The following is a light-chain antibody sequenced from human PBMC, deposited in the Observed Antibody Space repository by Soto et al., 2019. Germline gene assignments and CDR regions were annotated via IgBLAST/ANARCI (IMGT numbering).Light chain of an antibody. Sequence: EIVLTQSPGTLSLSPGERASLSCRASQSIANSLAWYQQKPGQAPRLLIYGASSRATGIPDRFSGSGSGTDFTLTISRLEPEDFAVYYCQQHGSSPITFGQGTRLEIK. V-gene: IGKV3-20*01. CDR1: QSIANS. CDR3: QQHGSSPIT. J-gene: IGKJ5*01. CDR2: GAS.